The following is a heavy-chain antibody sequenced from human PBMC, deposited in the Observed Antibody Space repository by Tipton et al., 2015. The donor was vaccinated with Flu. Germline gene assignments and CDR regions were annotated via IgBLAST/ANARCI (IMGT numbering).Heavy chain of an antibody. CDR2: ISSSSSYI. J-gene: IGHJ3*02. V-gene: IGHV3-21*01. CDR3: ARARRDGYNLFAFDI. D-gene: IGHD5-24*01. Sequence: SLRLSCAASGFTFSSYSMNWVRQAPWKGLEWVSSISSSSSYIYYADSVKGRFTISRDNAKNSLYLQMNSLRDEDTAVYYCARARRDGYNLFAFDIWGQGTMVTVSS. CDR1: GFTFSSYS.